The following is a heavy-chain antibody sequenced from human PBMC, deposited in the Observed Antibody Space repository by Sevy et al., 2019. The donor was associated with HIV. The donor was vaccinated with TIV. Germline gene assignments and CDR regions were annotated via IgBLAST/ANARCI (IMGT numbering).Heavy chain of an antibody. CDR3: AREPVDTAMVTYYFDY. Sequence: GGSLRLSCAASGFTFSSYEMNWVRQAPGKGLEWVSYISSSGSTIYYADSLKGRFTISRDNAKNSLYLQMNSLRAEDTAVYYCAREPVDTAMVTYYFDYWGQGTLVTVSS. CDR1: GFTFSSYE. CDR2: ISSSGSTI. J-gene: IGHJ4*02. D-gene: IGHD5-18*01. V-gene: IGHV3-48*03.